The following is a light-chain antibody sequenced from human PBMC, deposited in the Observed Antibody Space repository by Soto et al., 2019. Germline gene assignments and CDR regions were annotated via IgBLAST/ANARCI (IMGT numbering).Light chain of an antibody. CDR3: QQYGSSPRT. V-gene: IGKV3-20*01. J-gene: IGKJ1*01. Sequence: ESVLTQSPGTLSLSPGERATLSCRASQSVSSSYLAWYQQKPGQAPRLLIYGASSRATSIPDRFSGSGSGTDFTLTISRLEPEDFAVYYCQQYGSSPRTLGQGTKVDIK. CDR2: GAS. CDR1: QSVSSSY.